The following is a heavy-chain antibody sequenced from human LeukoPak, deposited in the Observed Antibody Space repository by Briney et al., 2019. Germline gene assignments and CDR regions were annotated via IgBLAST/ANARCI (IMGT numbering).Heavy chain of an antibody. CDR2: IIPILGIA. V-gene: IGHV1-69*04. Sequence: ASVKVSCKASGYTFTGYAISWVRQAPGQGLEWMGRIIPILGIANYAQKFQGRVTITADKSTSTAYMELSSLRSEDTAVYYCARDLSAYAMVRGVTSPYYFDYWGQGTLVTVSS. CDR3: ARDLSAYAMVRGVTSPYYFDY. D-gene: IGHD3-10*01. J-gene: IGHJ4*02. CDR1: GYTFTGYA.